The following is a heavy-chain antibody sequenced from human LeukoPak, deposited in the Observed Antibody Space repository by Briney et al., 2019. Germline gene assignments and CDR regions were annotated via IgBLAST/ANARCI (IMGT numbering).Heavy chain of an antibody. CDR1: GLTFSSYS. J-gene: IGHJ4*02. CDR3: ARVVVGATGNTDY. D-gene: IGHD1-26*01. V-gene: IGHV3-21*01. CDR2: ISSSSSYI. Sequence: GGSLRLSCAASGLTFSSYSMNWVRQAPGKGLEWVSSISSSSSYIYYADSVKGRFTISRDNAKNSLYLQMNSLRAEDTAVYYCARVVVGATGNTDYWGQGTLVTVSS.